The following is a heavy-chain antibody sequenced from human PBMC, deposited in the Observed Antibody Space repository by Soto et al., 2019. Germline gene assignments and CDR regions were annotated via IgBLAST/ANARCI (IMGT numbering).Heavy chain of an antibody. CDR1: GFTFSNYA. CDR3: ARARLSPQLRALPKD. J-gene: IGHJ4*02. D-gene: IGHD2-21*01. CDR2: ISYDESKK. Sequence: QVQLVESGGGVVQPGRSLRLSCAASGFTFSNYAIHWVRQAPGKGLEWVADISYDESKKYYADSVKGRCSISRDNSKNMLYLQLNSLTSEDTGGYYCARARLSPQLRALPKDWGQGTLLIVSS. V-gene: IGHV3-30-3*01.